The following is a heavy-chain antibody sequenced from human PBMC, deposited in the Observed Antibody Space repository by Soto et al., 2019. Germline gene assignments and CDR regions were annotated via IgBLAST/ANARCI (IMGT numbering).Heavy chain of an antibody. CDR2: ITGTSSYI. Sequence: PGGSLRLSCAASGFTFSSYSMSWVRQAPGKGLEWVSSITGTSSYIYYADSVKGRFTISRDNAKNSLFLQMNGLRAEDTAVYYCATEAELDNWGQGTLVTVSS. CDR3: ATEAELDN. J-gene: IGHJ4*02. V-gene: IGHV3-21*01. CDR1: GFTFSSYS.